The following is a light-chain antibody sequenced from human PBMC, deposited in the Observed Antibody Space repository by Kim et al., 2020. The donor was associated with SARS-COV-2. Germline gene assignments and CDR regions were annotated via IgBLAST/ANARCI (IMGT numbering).Light chain of an antibody. Sequence: SYELTQPSSVSVSPGQTARITCSGDVLAKKYARWFQQKPGQAPVLVIYKDSERPSGIPERFSGSSSGTTVTLTISGAQVEDEADYYCYSAADNNLVFGGG. CDR2: KDS. CDR1: VLAKKY. CDR3: YSAADNNLV. J-gene: IGLJ3*02. V-gene: IGLV3-27*01.